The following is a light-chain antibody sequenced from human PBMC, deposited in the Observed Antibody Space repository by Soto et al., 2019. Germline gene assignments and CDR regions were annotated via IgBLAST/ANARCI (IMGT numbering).Light chain of an antibody. Sequence: DIVLTQSPATLSLSPGERATLTCRASQSVSSFLAWYQQKPGQAPRLLIYGASIRATGIPARFSGSGSGTDFTLTISSLEPEDFAVYYCQQYNNWPPHTFGQGTKLEIK. V-gene: IGKV3-11*01. CDR3: QQYNNWPPHT. CDR1: QSVSSF. CDR2: GAS. J-gene: IGKJ2*01.